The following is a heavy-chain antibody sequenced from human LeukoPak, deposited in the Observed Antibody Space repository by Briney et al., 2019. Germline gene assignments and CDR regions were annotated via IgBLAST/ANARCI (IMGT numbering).Heavy chain of an antibody. CDR2: ISWNSGSI. Sequence: GGSLRLSCAASGFTFDDYAMHWVRQAPGKGLEWVSGISWNSGSIGYADSVKGRFTISRDNTKNSLYLQMNSLRAEDTALYYCARANGYCSGGSCYYFDYWGQGTLVTVSS. J-gene: IGHJ4*02. V-gene: IGHV3-9*01. D-gene: IGHD2-15*01. CDR1: GFTFDDYA. CDR3: ARANGYCSGGSCYYFDY.